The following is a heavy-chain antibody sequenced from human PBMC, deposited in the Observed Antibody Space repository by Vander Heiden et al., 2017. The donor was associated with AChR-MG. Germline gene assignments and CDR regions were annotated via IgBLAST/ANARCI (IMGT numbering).Heavy chain of an antibody. CDR2: IIPIFGTA. D-gene: IGHD6-6*01. CDR3: ASPHWQLNYYYYGMDV. Sequence: QVQLVQSGAEVKKPGSSVKVSCKASGGTFSSYAISWVRQAPGQGLEWMGGIIPIFGTAIYAQKFQGRVTITADESTSTAYMELSSLRSEDTAVYYCASPHWQLNYYYYGMDVWGQGTTVTVSS. J-gene: IGHJ6*02. CDR1: GGTFSSYA. V-gene: IGHV1-69*01.